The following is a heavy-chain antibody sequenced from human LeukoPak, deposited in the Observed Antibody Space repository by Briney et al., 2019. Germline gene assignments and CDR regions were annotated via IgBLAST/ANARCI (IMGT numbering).Heavy chain of an antibody. CDR1: GFTFSSYG. Sequence: PGGSLRLSCAASGFTFSSYGMHWVRQAPGKGLEWVAVISYDGSNKYYADSVKGRFTISRGNAKNSLYLQMNSLRAEDTAVYYCARVSGSYSWGFDYWGQGTLVTVSS. CDR2: ISYDGSNK. D-gene: IGHD1-26*01. V-gene: IGHV3-30*03. CDR3: ARVSGSYSWGFDY. J-gene: IGHJ4*02.